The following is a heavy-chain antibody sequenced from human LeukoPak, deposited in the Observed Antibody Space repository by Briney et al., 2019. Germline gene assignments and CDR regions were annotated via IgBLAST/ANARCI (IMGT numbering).Heavy chain of an antibody. Sequence: AETLSLTCAVSGGSFSGYYWTWIRQPPGKGLEWIGEINHNGRTNYNPSLKSRVIMSVDTSKNQFSLKLSSVTAADTAVYYCARPLGYCSDSRCPQSWFDPWGQGTLVTVSS. CDR1: GGSFSGYY. V-gene: IGHV4-34*01. J-gene: IGHJ5*02. CDR3: ARPLGYCSDSRCPQSWFDP. CDR2: INHNGRT. D-gene: IGHD2-15*01.